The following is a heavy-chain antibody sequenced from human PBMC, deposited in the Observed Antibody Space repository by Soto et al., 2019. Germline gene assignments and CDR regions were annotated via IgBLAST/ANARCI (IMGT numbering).Heavy chain of an antibody. J-gene: IGHJ2*01. CDR3: ARVSGAVAGIAIQDWYLDL. CDR2: INHSGST. CDR1: GGSFSGYY. Sequence: PSETLSLTCAVYGGSFSGYYWSWIRQPPGKGLEWIGEINHSGSTNYNPSLKSRVTISVDTSKNQFSLKLSSVTAADTAVYYCARVSGAVAGIAIQDWYLDLWGRGTLVTVSS. V-gene: IGHV4-34*01. D-gene: IGHD6-19*01.